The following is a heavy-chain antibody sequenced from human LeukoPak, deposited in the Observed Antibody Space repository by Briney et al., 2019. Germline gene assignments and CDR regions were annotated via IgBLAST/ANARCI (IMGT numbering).Heavy chain of an antibody. V-gene: IGHV1-46*01. D-gene: IGHD6-19*01. J-gene: IGHJ4*02. Sequence: ASVKVSCKSSGYTFTSYYIHWVRQAPGQGLEWMGIISPSGGGTGYAQNFQGRVTMTRDTSTSTVYMELSSLRSEDTAVYFCARGGPQWLVLRKRFYFDSWGQGTLVTVSS. CDR2: ISPSGGGT. CDR1: GYTFTSYY. CDR3: ARGGPQWLVLRKRFYFDS.